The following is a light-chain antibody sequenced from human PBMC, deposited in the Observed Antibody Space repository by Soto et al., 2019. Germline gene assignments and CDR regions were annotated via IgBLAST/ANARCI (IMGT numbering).Light chain of an antibody. CDR3: KHYNTYSKA. Sequence: DIQMTQSPSTLSTSVGARVRITCRASQSVSYWLAWYQQKPGKAPNLLIYDGYTLASGVPPRFSGGGFGTEFTLNIRSLQPDDSAIYYCKHYNTYSKAFGPGTKVDIK. V-gene: IGKV1-5*01. J-gene: IGKJ3*01. CDR1: QSVSYW. CDR2: DGY.